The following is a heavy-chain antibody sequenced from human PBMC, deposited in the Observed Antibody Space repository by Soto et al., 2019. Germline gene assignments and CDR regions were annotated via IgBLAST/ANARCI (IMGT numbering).Heavy chain of an antibody. CDR3: ARGSAGALYDF. Sequence: QVQLVQSGAEVRKPGASVNVSCKTSGYIFTNYGVAWVRQAPAQGLELVAWISGYNGYPKYTQKFQGRVTVTTDTSTRTGYMELRNLRSDDTAVYYCARGSAGALYDFWGHGTLVTVSS. V-gene: IGHV1-18*01. CDR1: GYIFTNYG. J-gene: IGHJ4*01. D-gene: IGHD6-13*01. CDR2: ISGYNGYP.